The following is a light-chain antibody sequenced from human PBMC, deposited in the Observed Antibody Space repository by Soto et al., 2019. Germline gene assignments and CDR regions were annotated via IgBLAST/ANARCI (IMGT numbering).Light chain of an antibody. CDR1: SSNIGSNY. Sequence: QSVLTQPPSASGTPGQTVTISCSGSSSNIGSNYVYWYQQLPGTAPKLLIYRNNQRPSGVPDRFSGSKSGTSASLAISGLRSEDEADYYCAAWDDNLSGLFGGGTKPTVL. CDR2: RNN. CDR3: AAWDDNLSGL. V-gene: IGLV1-47*01. J-gene: IGLJ2*01.